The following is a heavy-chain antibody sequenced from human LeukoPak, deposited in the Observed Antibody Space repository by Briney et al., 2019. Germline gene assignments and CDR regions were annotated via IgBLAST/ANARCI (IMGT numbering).Heavy chain of an antibody. D-gene: IGHD6-19*01. V-gene: IGHV4-39*01. CDR1: GGSISSNSYY. Sequence: SETLSLTCTVSGGSISSNSYYWGWIRQPPGKGLEWIGSIYYSGSTYYNPSLKSRVTISVDTSKNQFSLKLSSVTAADTAVYYCARHIAVADHYFDYWGQGTLVTVSS. CDR2: IYYSGST. CDR3: ARHIAVADHYFDY. J-gene: IGHJ4*02.